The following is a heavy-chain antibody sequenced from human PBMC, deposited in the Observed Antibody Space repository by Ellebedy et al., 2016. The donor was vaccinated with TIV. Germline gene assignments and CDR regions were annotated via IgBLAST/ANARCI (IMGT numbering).Heavy chain of an antibody. V-gene: IGHV1-2*02. CDR2: INPKSGGT. Sequence: ASVKVSXXASGYTFTGDYMHWVRQAPGQGPEWMGWINPKSGGTNYAQKFQGRVTMTRDTSISTAYMELSRLRSDDTAVYYCARTYYYDSSGYYYDYWGQGTLVTVSS. J-gene: IGHJ4*02. CDR1: GYTFTGDY. D-gene: IGHD3-22*01. CDR3: ARTYYYDSSGYYYDY.